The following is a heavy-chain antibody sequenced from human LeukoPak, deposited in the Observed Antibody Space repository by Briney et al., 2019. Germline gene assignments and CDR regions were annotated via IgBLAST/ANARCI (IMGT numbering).Heavy chain of an antibody. V-gene: IGHV3-7*02. D-gene: IGHD2-2*01. Sequence: PGGSLRLSCAASGFTFSDYWMSWVRQAPGKGLEWVANIKQDGSEKYYVDSVKGRFTISRDNAKNSLYLQMNSLRAEDTAVYNCARTAGYSSIVFDTWGQGTMVTVSS. CDR2: IKQDGSEK. CDR1: GFTFSDYW. CDR3: ARTAGYSSIVFDT. J-gene: IGHJ3*02.